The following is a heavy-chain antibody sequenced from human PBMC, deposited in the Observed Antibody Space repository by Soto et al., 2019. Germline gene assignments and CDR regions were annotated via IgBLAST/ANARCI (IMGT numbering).Heavy chain of an antibody. V-gene: IGHV5-10-1*01. Sequence: GESLKISCKGSGYSFTIYWISWVRQMPGKGLEWMGRIDPSDSYTNYSPSFQGHVTISADKSISTAYLQWSSLKASDTAMYYCARRGSYGFWFDPWGQGTLVTVSS. CDR1: GYSFTIYW. CDR3: ARRGSYGFWFDP. CDR2: IDPSDSYT. D-gene: IGHD1-26*01. J-gene: IGHJ5*02.